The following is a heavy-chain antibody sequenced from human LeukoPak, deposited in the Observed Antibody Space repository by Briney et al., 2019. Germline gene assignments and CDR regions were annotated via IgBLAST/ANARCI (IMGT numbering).Heavy chain of an antibody. V-gene: IGHV1-2*02. Sequence: ASVKVSCKASGYTFSGYYMQWVRQAPGQALEWMGWITPDSGGTDYAEKFQGRVTMTRDTSISTVYMELTRLRSDDTAVYYCARGYRTGDMTIFARWGQGTLVTVSS. CDR1: GYTFSGYY. CDR2: ITPDSGGT. J-gene: IGHJ4*02. D-gene: IGHD3-3*01. CDR3: ARGYRTGDMTIFAR.